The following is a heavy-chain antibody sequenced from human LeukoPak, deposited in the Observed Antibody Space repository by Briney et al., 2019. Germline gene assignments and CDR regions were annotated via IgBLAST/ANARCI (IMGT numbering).Heavy chain of an antibody. V-gene: IGHV3-23*01. CDR3: ASRHSGYDSVRY. Sequence: PGGSLRLSCAASGFTFSSYAMSWVRQAPGEGLEWVSAISGSGGSTYYADSVKSRFTISRDNSKNTLYLQMNSLRAEDTAVYYCASRHSGYDSVRYWGQGTLVTVSS. CDR1: GFTFSSYA. CDR2: ISGSGGST. J-gene: IGHJ4*02. D-gene: IGHD5-12*01.